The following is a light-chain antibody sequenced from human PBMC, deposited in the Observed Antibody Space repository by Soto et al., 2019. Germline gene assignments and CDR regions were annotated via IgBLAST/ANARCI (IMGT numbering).Light chain of an antibody. CDR3: LLSYSGARV. Sequence: QAVVTQEPSLTVSPGGTVTLTCGSSTGTVTSGHYPYWFHQKPGQAPRTLDYNTSDKHSWTPARFSGSLLGGKAALTLSGAQPEDEADFYCLLSYSGARVFGGGTKVTVL. CDR1: TGTVTSGHY. V-gene: IGLV7-46*01. J-gene: IGLJ3*02. CDR2: NTS.